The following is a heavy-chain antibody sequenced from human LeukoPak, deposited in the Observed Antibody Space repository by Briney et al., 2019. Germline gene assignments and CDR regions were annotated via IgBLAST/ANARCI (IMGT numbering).Heavy chain of an antibody. J-gene: IGHJ5*02. CDR2: ISSSSSTI. D-gene: IGHD3-22*01. CDR3: ARVRNYYDSSDYYYA. CDR1: GFTFSSYS. Sequence: PGGSLRLSCAASGFTFSSYSMNWVRQAPGKGLEWVSYISSSSSTIYYADSVKGRFTISRDNAKNSLYLQMNSLRAEDTAVYYCARVRNYYDSSDYYYAWGQGALVTVSS. V-gene: IGHV3-48*01.